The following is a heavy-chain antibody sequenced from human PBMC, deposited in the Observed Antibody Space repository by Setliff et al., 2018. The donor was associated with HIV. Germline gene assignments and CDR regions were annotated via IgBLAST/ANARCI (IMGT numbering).Heavy chain of an antibody. CDR1: GYTFTSYD. D-gene: IGHD1-26*01. CDR2: MMPSSGNT. Sequence: GASVKVSCKASGYTFTSYDINWVRQATGQGLEWMGWMMPSSGNTGYAQKFQGRLTMTRNTSISTAYMELSGLISEDAAIYFCATDQLLLGGSYSDYWGQGTLVTVSS. V-gene: IGHV1-8*02. J-gene: IGHJ4*02. CDR3: ATDQLLLGGSYSDY.